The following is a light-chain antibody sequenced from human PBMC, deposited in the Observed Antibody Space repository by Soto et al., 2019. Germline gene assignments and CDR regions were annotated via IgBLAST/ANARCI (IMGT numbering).Light chain of an antibody. CDR1: SSDVGGYNF. V-gene: IGLV2-14*03. Sequence: QSALTQPASVTGSPGQSITISCTGTSSDVGGYNFLSWYQHHPARAPKLVIYDLTYRPSGVSNRFRGSKSGNTAYLTISGLRAEDEADYYCVSYTNTNTYVFGSGTKLTVL. CDR2: DLT. J-gene: IGLJ1*01. CDR3: VSYTNTNTYV.